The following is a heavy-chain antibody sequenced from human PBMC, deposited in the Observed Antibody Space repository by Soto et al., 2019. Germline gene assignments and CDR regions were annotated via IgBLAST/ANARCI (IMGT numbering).Heavy chain of an antibody. D-gene: IGHD3-10*01. CDR3: ARVTTTMVRGVIDY. V-gene: IGHV4-31*03. Sequence: QVQLQESGPGLVKPSQTLSLTCTVSGGSISSGGYYWSWIRQHPGKGLEWIGYIYYSGSTYYNPSLKSRVTIAVDTSKNQFSLKLSSVTAADTAVYYCARVTTTMVRGVIDYWGQGTLVTVSS. J-gene: IGHJ4*02. CDR1: GGSISSGGYY. CDR2: IYYSGST.